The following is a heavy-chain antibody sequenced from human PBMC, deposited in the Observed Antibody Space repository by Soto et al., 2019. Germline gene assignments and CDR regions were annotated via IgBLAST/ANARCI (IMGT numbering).Heavy chain of an antibody. CDR2: ISWNDEK. D-gene: IGHD6-19*01. CDR1: GFSLSTNGVR. CDR3: AHMRVWSIDWYDWFDP. V-gene: IGHV2-5*01. J-gene: IGHJ5*02. Sequence: VPTLVNPTKTLTLTCTFSGFSLSTNGVRVGWIRQAPGMALEWLAIISWNDEKHYSPSLENRLTITKDTSKNQVVLTMTNMDPVDTATYYCAHMRVWSIDWYDWFDPWGQGMLVTVSS.